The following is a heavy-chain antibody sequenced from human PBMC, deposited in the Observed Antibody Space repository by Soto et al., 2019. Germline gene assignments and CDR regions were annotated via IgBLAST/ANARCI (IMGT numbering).Heavy chain of an antibody. CDR3: ARDRRYEESPYNWFDP. CDR2: IYSGGST. V-gene: IGHV3-53*05. CDR1: GFIVSNTD. D-gene: IGHD1-20*01. Sequence: GALRLSCAASGFIVSNTDMTWVRQAPGKGLEWVSFIYSGGSTFYADSVKGRVTMTRDTSTSTVYMELSSLRSEDTAVYYCARDRRYEESPYNWFDPWGQGTLVTVSS. J-gene: IGHJ5*02.